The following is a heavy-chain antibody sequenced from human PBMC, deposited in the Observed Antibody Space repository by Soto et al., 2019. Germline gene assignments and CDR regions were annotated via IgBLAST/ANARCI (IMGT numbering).Heavy chain of an antibody. CDR3: AKRPLAARHTDY. CDR2: ISGSGDNT. Sequence: EVQLLESGGGLVQPGGSLRLSCAASGFTFSNYAMPGFRQAPGKGLEWVSTISGSGDNTYYADSVRGRFTISRDNSKNTLYLQMNSLRADDTAVYYCAKRPLAARHTDYWGQGTLVTVSS. CDR1: GFTFSNYA. J-gene: IGHJ4*02. D-gene: IGHD6-6*01. V-gene: IGHV3-23*01.